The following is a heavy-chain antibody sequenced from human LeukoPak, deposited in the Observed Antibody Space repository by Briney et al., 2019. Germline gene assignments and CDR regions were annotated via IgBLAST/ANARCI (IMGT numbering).Heavy chain of an antibody. CDR1: GYSFTSYW. D-gene: IGHD3-22*01. Sequence: RGESLKISCKGSGYSFTSYWISWVRQMPGKGLEWMGRIDPSDSYTNYSPSFQGHVTISADKSISTAYLQWSSLKASDTAMYYCATYYYDSSGYYYDTDYWGQGTLVTVPS. CDR3: ATYYYDSSGYYYDTDY. J-gene: IGHJ4*02. CDR2: IDPSDSYT. V-gene: IGHV5-10-1*01.